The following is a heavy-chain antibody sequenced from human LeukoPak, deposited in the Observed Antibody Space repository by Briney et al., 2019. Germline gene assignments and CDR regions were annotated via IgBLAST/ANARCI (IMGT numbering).Heavy chain of an antibody. CDR2: INHSGST. D-gene: IGHD6-6*01. J-gene: IGHJ6*02. CDR1: GGSFSGYY. Sequence: PSETLSLTCAVYGGSFSGYYWSWIRQPPGKGLEWIGEINHSGSTNYNPSLKSRVTISVDTSKNQLSLKLSSVTAADTAVYYCARARPYYYYGMDVWGQGTTVTVSS. V-gene: IGHV4-34*01. CDR3: ARARPYYYYGMDV.